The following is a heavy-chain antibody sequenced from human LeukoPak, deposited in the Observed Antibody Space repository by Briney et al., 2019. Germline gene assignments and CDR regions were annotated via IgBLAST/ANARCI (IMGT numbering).Heavy chain of an antibody. CDR3: ARAGYYGSGSYYFDY. CDR2: MNPNSGNT. V-gene: IGHV1-8*01. J-gene: IGHJ4*02. CDR1: GYTFTSYD. Sequence: ASVKVSCKASGYTFTSYDINWVRQATEQGLEWMGWMNPNSGNTGYAQKFQGRVTMTRNTSISTAYMELSSLRSEDTAVYYCARAGYYGSGSYYFDYWGQGTLVTVSS. D-gene: IGHD3-10*01.